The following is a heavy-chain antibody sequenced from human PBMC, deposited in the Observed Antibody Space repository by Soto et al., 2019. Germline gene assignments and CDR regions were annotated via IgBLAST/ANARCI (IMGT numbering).Heavy chain of an antibody. Sequence: GASVKDSCKASGYTFNTYAITWVRQAPGQGLEWMGWISGYNGNTNYAQTLQGRGTMTTDTSTSTAYLELRSLRSDDTAVYYCARTVEYDSIPYYYADFWGQGTLVTVSS. CDR1: GYTFNTYA. CDR2: ISGYNGNT. CDR3: ARTVEYDSIPYYYADF. V-gene: IGHV1-18*01. D-gene: IGHD2-21*01. J-gene: IGHJ4*01.